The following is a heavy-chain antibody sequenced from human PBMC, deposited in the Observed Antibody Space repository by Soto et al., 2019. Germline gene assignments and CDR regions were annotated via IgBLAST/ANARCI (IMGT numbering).Heavy chain of an antibody. D-gene: IGHD2-21*01. J-gene: IGHJ5*02. Sequence: SETLSLTCSVSGAALDSGNYYWSWIRQVPGKGLEWIGHIYVTGAVDYNPSLRDRITISQDTSERQFSLNLRLVTAADTAVYYCARLRIATNNYKWFDPWGQGTLVTVSS. CDR1: GAALDSGNYY. V-gene: IGHV4-31*03. CDR3: ARLRIATNNYKWFDP. CDR2: IYVTGAV.